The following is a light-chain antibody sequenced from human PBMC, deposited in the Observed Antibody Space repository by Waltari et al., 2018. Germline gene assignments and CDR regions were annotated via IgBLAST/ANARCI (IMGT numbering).Light chain of an antibody. J-gene: IGKJ4*01. Sequence: EIVLTQSPTTLSLSPGERATLSCRARQSVSRYVAWYQQKPGQAPRLLIYDASNRATGIPARFSGSGSGTDFTLTITSLEPEDSAVYYCQHRSDWPLTFGGGTRVEIK. V-gene: IGKV3-11*01. CDR3: QHRSDWPLT. CDR1: QSVSRY. CDR2: DAS.